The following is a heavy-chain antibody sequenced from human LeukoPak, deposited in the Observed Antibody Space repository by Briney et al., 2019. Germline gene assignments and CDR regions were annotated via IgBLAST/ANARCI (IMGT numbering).Heavy chain of an antibody. V-gene: IGHV1-24*01. CDR3: ATDRVHRSSGRSWGLFDY. D-gene: IGHD6-19*01. J-gene: IGHJ4*02. CDR1: GYSLRDLS. Sequence: ASVKVSCKISGYSLRDLSIHWVREAPGEGLEWMGGFDSENNKMVYSQKFQGRVTMTEDTSADTAYMELTSLRSEDAAVYFCATDRVHRSSGRSWGLFDYWGQGTLVIVSS. CDR2: FDSENNKM.